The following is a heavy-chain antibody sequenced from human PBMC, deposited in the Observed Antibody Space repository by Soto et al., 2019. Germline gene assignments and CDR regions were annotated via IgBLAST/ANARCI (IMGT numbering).Heavy chain of an antibody. CDR1: GGTFSSYT. V-gene: IGHV1-69*08. J-gene: IGHJ4*02. CDR2: IIPILGIA. CDR3: ARDRRDGYNWVSDY. Sequence: QVQLVQSGAEVKKPGSSVKVSCKASGGTFSSYTISWVRQAPGQGLEWMGRIIPILGIANYAQKFQGRVTXXAXKXRSTAYMERSSLRSEDTAVYYCARDRRDGYNWVSDYWGQGTLVTVSS. D-gene: IGHD5-12*01.